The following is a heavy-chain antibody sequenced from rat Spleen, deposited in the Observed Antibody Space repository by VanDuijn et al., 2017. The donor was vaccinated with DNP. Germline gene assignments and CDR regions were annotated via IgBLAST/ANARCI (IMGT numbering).Heavy chain of an antibody. CDR3: ATHGYDY. Sequence: EVRLVESGGALVQPGRSLKLSCAASGFTFNDYGMAWVRHTPKKGLEWVATISTGGGTTYYRDSVKGRFTISRDNAENTLYLQMDSLRSEDTATYYCATHGYDYWGQGVMVTVSS. D-gene: IGHD1-12*03. V-gene: IGHV5S13*01. CDR2: ISTGGGTT. CDR1: GFTFNDYG. J-gene: IGHJ2*01.